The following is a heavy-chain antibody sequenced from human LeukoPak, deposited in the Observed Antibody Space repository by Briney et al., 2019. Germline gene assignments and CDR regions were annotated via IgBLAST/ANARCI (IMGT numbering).Heavy chain of an antibody. J-gene: IGHJ4*02. CDR2: LGNDEKTI. Sequence: GQSLRLSCVASGFTFTGHSMHWVRQAPGKGLEWVAVLGNDEKTIFYADSVKGRFTISRDNSKNTLYLQMNSLRAEDTAVYYCAKDLFRGYYGSAGDYWGQGTLVTVSS. V-gene: IGHV3-30*04. D-gene: IGHD3-10*01. CDR3: AKDLFRGYYGSAGDY. CDR1: GFTFTGHS.